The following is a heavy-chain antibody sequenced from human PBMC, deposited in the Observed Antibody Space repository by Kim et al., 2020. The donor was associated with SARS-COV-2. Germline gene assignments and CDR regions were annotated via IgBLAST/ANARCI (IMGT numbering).Heavy chain of an antibody. J-gene: IGHJ6*02. CDR1: GFTFSSYS. Sequence: GGSLRLSCAASGFTFSSYSMNWVRQAPGKGLEWVSYISSSSSTIYYADSVKGRFTISRDNAKNSLYLQMNSLRDEDTAVYYCASGGREMATILYYYGMDVWGQGTTVTVSS. CDR2: ISSSSSTI. CDR3: ASGGREMATILYYYGMDV. V-gene: IGHV3-48*02. D-gene: IGHD5-12*01.